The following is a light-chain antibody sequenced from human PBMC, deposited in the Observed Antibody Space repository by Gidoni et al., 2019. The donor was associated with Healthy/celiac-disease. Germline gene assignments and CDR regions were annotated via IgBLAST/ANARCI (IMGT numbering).Light chain of an antibody. CDR1: QSISSY. J-gene: IGKJ2*04. V-gene: IGKV1-39*01. CDR3: QQSYSTPSS. CDR2: AAS. Sequence: DIQMTQSPSSLSASVGDRVTITCRASQSISSYLNWYLQKPGKAPKLLIYAASSLQSGVPSRFSGSGSGTDFTLTISSLQPEDFATYYCQQSYSTPSSFGQGTKLEIK.